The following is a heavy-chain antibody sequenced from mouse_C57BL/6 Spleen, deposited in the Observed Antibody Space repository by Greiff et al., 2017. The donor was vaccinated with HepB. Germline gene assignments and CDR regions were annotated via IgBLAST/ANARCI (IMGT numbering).Heavy chain of an antibody. CDR3: TRGGAYYAMDY. CDR1: GFTFSSYA. J-gene: IGHJ4*01. D-gene: IGHD1-1*02. V-gene: IGHV5-9-1*02. Sequence: EVKLQESGEGLVKPGGSLKLSCAASGFTFSSYAMSWVRQTPEKRLEWVAYISSGGDYIYYADTVKGRFTISRDNARNTLYLQMSSLKSEDTAMYYCTRGGAYYAMDYWGQGTSVTVSS. CDR2: ISSGGDYI.